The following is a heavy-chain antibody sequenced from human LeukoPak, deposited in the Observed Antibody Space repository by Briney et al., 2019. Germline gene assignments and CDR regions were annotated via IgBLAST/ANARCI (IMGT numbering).Heavy chain of an antibody. CDR3: AKDPMVRGSTYDS. CDR1: GFTFSTYA. Sequence: VGSLRLSCAASGFTFSTYAMTWVRQAPGKGLEWVSAIGPTGRSTYYADSVRGRFTISRDNSKNTLYLQMNSLRAEDTAIYYCAKDPMVRGSTYDSWGQGTLFTVSS. J-gene: IGHJ4*02. CDR2: IGPTGRST. D-gene: IGHD3-10*01. V-gene: IGHV3-23*01.